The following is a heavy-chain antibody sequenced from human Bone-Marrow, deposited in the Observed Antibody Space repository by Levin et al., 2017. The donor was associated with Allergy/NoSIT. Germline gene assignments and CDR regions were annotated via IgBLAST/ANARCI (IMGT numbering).Heavy chain of an antibody. CDR3: AKLLHY. CDR1: GFAFRSSA. J-gene: IGHJ4*02. Sequence: HAGGSLRLSCATSGFAFRSSAISWVRQAPGKGLEWVSVITNNGDDTYYADSVKGRFTISTDNSRNILFLQMNSLRAEDTAVYYCAKLLHYWGQGTLVTVSS. CDR2: ITNNGDDT. D-gene: IGHD2/OR15-2a*01. V-gene: IGHV3-23*01.